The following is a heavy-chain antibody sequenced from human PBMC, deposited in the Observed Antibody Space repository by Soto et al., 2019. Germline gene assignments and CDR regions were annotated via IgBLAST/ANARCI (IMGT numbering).Heavy chain of an antibody. CDR2: IKSKTDGGTT. CDR1: GFTFSNAW. J-gene: IGHJ5*02. D-gene: IGHD1-26*01. V-gene: IGHV3-15*01. Sequence: LRLSCAASGFTFSNAWMSWVRQAPGKGLEWVGRIKSKTDGGTTDYAAPVKGRFTISRDDSKNTLYLQMNSLKTEDTAVYYCTTASGRYQGNWFDPWGKGTLATVSS. CDR3: TTASGRYQGNWFDP.